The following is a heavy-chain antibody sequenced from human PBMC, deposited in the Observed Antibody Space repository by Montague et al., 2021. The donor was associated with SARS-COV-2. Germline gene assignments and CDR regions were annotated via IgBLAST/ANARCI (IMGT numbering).Heavy chain of an antibody. Sequence: SETLSLTCAVYGGSFSGYYWSWIRQPPGKGLEWIGEISDIGSTAYNPSLESRLTTSVDRSKNQFSLRLTSVTAADTAVYYCVRERECSGGSCYGPDDDAFDIWGQGTMVTVSS. CDR3: VRERECSGGSCYGPDDDAFDI. V-gene: IGHV4-34*01. J-gene: IGHJ3*02. D-gene: IGHD2-15*01. CDR1: GGSFSGYY. CDR2: ISDIGST.